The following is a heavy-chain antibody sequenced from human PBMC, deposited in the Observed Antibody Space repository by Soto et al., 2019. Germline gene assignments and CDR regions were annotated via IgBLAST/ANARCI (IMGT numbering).Heavy chain of an antibody. CDR1: GGTFSSYA. CDR3: ARGRDYGMDA. CDR2: IIPIFGTA. V-gene: IGHV1-69*06. J-gene: IGHJ6*02. Sequence: AVKVSCTSSGGTFSSYAISWVRQAPGQGLEWMGGIIPIFGTANYAQKFQGRVTITADKSTSTAYMELSSLRSEDTAVYYCARGRDYGMDAWGQGTTITVSS.